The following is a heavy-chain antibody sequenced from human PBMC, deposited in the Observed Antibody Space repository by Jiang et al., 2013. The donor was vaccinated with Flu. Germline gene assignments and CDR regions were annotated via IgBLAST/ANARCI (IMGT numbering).Heavy chain of an antibody. CDR1: GGSISSYY. Sequence: GPGLVKPSETLSLTCTVSGGSISSYYWSWIRHAPREGTGVDWVYLLQWEHQLQPLLKSRVTISVDTSKNQFSLKLSSVTAADTAVYYCAREGVQRGTTGLVPTPWGQGTLV. CDR2: LLQWEH. V-gene: IGHV4-59*01. D-gene: IGHD1-1*01. CDR3: AREGVQRGTTGLVPTP. J-gene: IGHJ5*02.